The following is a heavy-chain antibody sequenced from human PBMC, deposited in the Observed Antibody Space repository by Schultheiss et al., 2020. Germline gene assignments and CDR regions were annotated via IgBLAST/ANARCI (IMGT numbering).Heavy chain of an antibody. Sequence: SETMSLTCTVSGGSISSYYWGWIRQPPGKGLEWIGSIYHSGSTYYNPSLKSRVTISVDTSKNQFSLKLSSVTAADTAVYYCARDRGGGSMFDPWGQGTLVTVS. V-gene: IGHV4-39*07. CDR3: ARDRGGGSMFDP. J-gene: IGHJ5*02. CDR2: IYHSGST. D-gene: IGHD2-15*01. CDR1: GGSISSYY.